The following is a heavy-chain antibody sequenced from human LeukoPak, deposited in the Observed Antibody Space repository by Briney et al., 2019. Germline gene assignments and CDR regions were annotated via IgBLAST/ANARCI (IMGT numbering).Heavy chain of an antibody. V-gene: IGHV3-48*01. CDR2: ISSGSRTI. J-gene: IGHJ4*02. Sequence: GGSLRLSCAASGFTFSGYSMNWVRQAPGKGLEWLSYISSGSRTIYYADSVKGRFTVSRDNAKNSLYLQMNSLRAEDTAVYYCARESISGHRDFDYWGQGALVIVSS. CDR1: GFTFSGYS. D-gene: IGHD1-26*01. CDR3: ARESISGHRDFDY.